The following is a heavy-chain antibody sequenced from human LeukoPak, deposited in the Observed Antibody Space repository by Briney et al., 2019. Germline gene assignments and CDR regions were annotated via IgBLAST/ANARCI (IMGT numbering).Heavy chain of an antibody. J-gene: IGHJ4*02. CDR2: ISWNSGSI. D-gene: IGHD3-22*01. CDR1: GFTFDDYA. Sequence: TGRSLRLSCAASGFTFDDYAMHWVRQAPGKGLEWVSGISWNSGSIGYADSVKGRFTIPRDNAKNSLYLQMNSLRAEDTALYYCAKDAGSSGYYYEDYWGQGTLVTVSS. V-gene: IGHV3-9*01. CDR3: AKDAGSSGYYYEDY.